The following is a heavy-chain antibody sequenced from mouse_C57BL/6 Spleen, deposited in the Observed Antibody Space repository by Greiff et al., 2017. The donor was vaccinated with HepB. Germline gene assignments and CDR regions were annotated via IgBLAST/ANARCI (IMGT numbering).Heavy chain of an antibody. CDR1: GYAFSSYW. Sequence: VQLQQSGAELVKPGASVKISCNASGYAFSSYWMNWVKQRPGKGLEWIGQIYPGDGATNYNGKFTGKATLTADKSSSTAYMQLSSLTSEDSAVYFCARKGIYYGNYHEAMDYWGQGTSVTVSS. V-gene: IGHV1-80*01. D-gene: IGHD2-1*01. J-gene: IGHJ4*01. CDR3: ARKGIYYGNYHEAMDY. CDR2: IYPGDGAT.